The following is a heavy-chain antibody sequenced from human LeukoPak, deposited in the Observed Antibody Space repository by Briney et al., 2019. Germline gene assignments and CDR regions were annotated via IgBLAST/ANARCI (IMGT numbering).Heavy chain of an antibody. J-gene: IGHJ4*02. V-gene: IGHV1-2*02. D-gene: IGHD2-2*01. CDR2: RNPNTGDT. CDR3: ARRPLNCIITTCYVDY. CDR1: VYTFTNFY. Sequence: GASVKVSCKASVYTFTNFYIHWVRQTPGQGRECMGCRNPNTGDTSYAREFQDRVTMTRDTSLSTAYMELSRLRSDDTAVYFCARRPLNCIITTCYVDYWGQGTLVTVSS.